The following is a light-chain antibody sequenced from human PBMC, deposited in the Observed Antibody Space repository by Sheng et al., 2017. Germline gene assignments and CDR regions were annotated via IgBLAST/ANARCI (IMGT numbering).Light chain of an antibody. V-gene: IGLV3-1*01. CDR2: KIL. J-gene: IGLJ2*01. CDR3: QTWDTSAVV. CDR1: NWGIN. Sequence: SFALTQPPSVSRVPRTDRPPSPALEINWGINMCAGISRSQASPLSYSSIKILSAAPGIPERFSGSTSGNTATLTIGGTQAVDEADYYCQTWDTSAVVFGGGTKLTVL.